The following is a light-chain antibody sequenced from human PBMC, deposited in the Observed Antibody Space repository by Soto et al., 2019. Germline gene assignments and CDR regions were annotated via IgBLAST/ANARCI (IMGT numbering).Light chain of an antibody. J-gene: IGLJ1*01. CDR1: SSNIGAGYD. CDR3: QSYDSCLSGLYV. Sequence: QAVVTQPPSVSGAPGQRVTISCTGSSSNIGAGYDVHWYQQLPGTAPKLLIYGNSNRPSGVPDRFSGSKSGTSASLAITGLQAEDEADYYCQSYDSCLSGLYVFGTGTKVTVL. CDR2: GNS. V-gene: IGLV1-40*01.